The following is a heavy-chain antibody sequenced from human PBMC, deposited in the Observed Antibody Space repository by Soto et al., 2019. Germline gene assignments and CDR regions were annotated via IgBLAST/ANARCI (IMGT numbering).Heavy chain of an antibody. Sequence: PGGSLRLYCAASGFSFRSYAMSWVRQAPGKGLEWISTLTGSSSNIYYADSVKGRFAISRDNSRNTLYLQMNSLTAEDTAVYYCANGRATYGLLTHDYWGQGTLVTGS. J-gene: IGHJ4*02. CDR3: ANGRATYGLLTHDY. D-gene: IGHD3-10*01. CDR1: GFSFRSYA. V-gene: IGHV3-23*01. CDR2: LTGSSSNI.